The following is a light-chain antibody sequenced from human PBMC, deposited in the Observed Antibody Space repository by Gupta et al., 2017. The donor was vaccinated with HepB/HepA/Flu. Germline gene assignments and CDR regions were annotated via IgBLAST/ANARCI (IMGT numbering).Light chain of an antibody. CDR1: SSNIGAGYD. J-gene: IGLJ2*01. Sequence: QSVLTQPPPVSVAPGQRVTISCTGSSSNIGAGYDVHWYQQLPGTAPKLLIYGNSNRPSGVPDRFSVSKSGTSASLAITGLQAEDEADYYCQSYDSSLSGSVFGGGTKLTVL. V-gene: IGLV1-40*01. CDR3: QSYDSSLSGSV. CDR2: GNS.